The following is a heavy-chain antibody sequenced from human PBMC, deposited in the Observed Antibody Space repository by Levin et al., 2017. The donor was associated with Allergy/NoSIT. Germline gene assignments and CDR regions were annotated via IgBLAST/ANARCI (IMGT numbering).Heavy chain of an antibody. CDR1: GFTFSNAW. CDR2: IKSKTDGGTT. Sequence: GGSLRLSCAASGFTFSNAWMSWVRQAPGKGLEWVGRIKSKTDGGTTDYAAPVKGRFTISRDDSKNTLYLQMNSLKTEDTAVYYCTTANWAPYDDTPFDYWGQGTLVTVSS. D-gene: IGHD7-27*01. CDR3: TTANWAPYDDTPFDY. V-gene: IGHV3-15*01. J-gene: IGHJ4*02.